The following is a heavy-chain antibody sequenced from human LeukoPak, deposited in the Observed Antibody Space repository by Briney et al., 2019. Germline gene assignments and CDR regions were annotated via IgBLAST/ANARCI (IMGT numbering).Heavy chain of an antibody. CDR1: GYTFTAYY. D-gene: IGHD5-18*01. J-gene: IGHJ4*02. CDR2: INPNTGGA. CDR3: ARDPRYSYGAPGFDY. Sequence: ASVKVSCKASGYTFTAYYLHWVRQAPGQGLEWMGWINPNTGGAKYAQKFQGRVTMTRDTSTSTVYMELSSLRSEDTAVYYCARDPRYSYGAPGFDYWGQGTLVTVSS. V-gene: IGHV1-2*02.